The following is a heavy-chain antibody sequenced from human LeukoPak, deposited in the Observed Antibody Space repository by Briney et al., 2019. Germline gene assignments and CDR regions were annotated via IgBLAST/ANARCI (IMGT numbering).Heavy chain of an antibody. Sequence: GGSLRLSCAASGFTFSVYYMSWIRQAPGKGLEWVSYISSSGSTIYYADSVKGRFTISRDNAKNSLYLQMNSLRAEDTAVYYCARGVTMIVWDAFDVWGQGTMVTVSS. J-gene: IGHJ3*01. D-gene: IGHD3-22*01. V-gene: IGHV3-11*04. CDR2: ISSSGSTI. CDR1: GFTFSVYY. CDR3: ARGVTMIVWDAFDV.